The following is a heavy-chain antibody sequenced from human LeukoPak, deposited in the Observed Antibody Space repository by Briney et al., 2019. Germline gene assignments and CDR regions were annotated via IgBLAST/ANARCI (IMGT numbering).Heavy chain of an antibody. CDR2: INHSGST. J-gene: IGHJ4*02. Sequence: PSETLSLTCAVYGGSFSGYYWSWIRQPPGKGLEWIGEINHSGSTNYNPSLKSRVTISVDTSKIQFSLKLSSVTAADTAVYYCARGSLHYYYDSSGYFDYWGQGTLVTVSS. D-gene: IGHD3-22*01. V-gene: IGHV4-34*01. CDR3: ARGSLHYYYDSSGYFDY. CDR1: GGSFSGYY.